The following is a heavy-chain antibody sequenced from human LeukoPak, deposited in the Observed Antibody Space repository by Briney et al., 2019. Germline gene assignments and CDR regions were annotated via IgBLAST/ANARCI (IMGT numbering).Heavy chain of an antibody. Sequence: ASVKVSCKASGYTFTGYYMHWVRQAPGQGLEWMGWINPNSGGTNYAQKFQGRVTMTRDTSISTACMDLSRLRSDDTAVYYCARGSIVGATFDYFDYWGQGTLVTVSS. D-gene: IGHD1-26*01. CDR2: INPNSGGT. J-gene: IGHJ4*02. CDR3: ARGSIVGATFDYFDY. CDR1: GYTFTGYY. V-gene: IGHV1-2*02.